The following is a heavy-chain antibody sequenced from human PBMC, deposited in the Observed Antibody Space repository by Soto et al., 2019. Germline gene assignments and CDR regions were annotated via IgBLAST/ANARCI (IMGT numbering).Heavy chain of an antibody. CDR2: IYYSGST. CDR1: GGSISSYY. D-gene: IGHD3-22*01. Sequence: SETLSLTCTVSGGSISSYYWSWIRQPPGKGLEWIGYIYYSGSTNYNPSLKSRVTISVDTSKNQFSLKLSSVTAADTAVYYCARQITGYYDSSGYYNWFDPWGQGTLVTVSS. J-gene: IGHJ5*02. V-gene: IGHV4-59*01. CDR3: ARQITGYYDSSGYYNWFDP.